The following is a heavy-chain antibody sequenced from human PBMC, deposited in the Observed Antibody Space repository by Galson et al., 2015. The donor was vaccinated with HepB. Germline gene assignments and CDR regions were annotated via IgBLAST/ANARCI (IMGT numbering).Heavy chain of an antibody. CDR2: ISVDGDIT. V-gene: IGHV3-23*01. D-gene: IGHD3-16*01. CDR3: VKDRLGELPLV. CDR1: GFSFDTYA. Sequence: SLRLSCAGSGFSFDTYAMNWVRQAPGKGLEWVASISVDGDITYYADSVRGRFTISRADSRSTLYLQMNSLRAEDTAMYYCVKDRLGELPLVWGRGTMVTVSS. J-gene: IGHJ3*01.